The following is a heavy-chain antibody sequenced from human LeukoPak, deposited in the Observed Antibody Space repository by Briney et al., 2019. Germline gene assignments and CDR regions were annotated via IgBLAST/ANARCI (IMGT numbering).Heavy chain of an antibody. J-gene: IGHJ4*02. CDR2: IDPNSGGT. CDR1: GYTFTGYY. V-gene: IGHV1-2*04. CDR3: ATGIIVVVPAAITPDY. Sequence: ASVKVSCKASGYTFTGYYMHWVRQAPGQGLEWMGWIDPNSGGTNYAQKFQGWVTMTRDTSISTAYMELSRLRSDDTAVYYCATGIIVVVPAAITPDYWGQGTLVTVSP. D-gene: IGHD2-2*01.